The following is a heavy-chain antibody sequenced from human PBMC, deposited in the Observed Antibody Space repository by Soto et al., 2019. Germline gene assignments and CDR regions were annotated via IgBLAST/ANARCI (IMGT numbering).Heavy chain of an antibody. CDR2: IYAAGDT. D-gene: IGHD2-15*01. Sequence: GGSLRLSCSASGFNVSDSYMNWVRQAPGKGLEWVSVIYAAGDTFYADFVKGRFTISRDNSKNTLYLQLNSLRSEDTAVYSCARDPRCGAGNCGWYNAFDIWGQGIMVTVSS. CDR1: GFNVSDSY. J-gene: IGHJ3*02. CDR3: ARDPRCGAGNCGWYNAFDI. V-gene: IGHV3-66*01.